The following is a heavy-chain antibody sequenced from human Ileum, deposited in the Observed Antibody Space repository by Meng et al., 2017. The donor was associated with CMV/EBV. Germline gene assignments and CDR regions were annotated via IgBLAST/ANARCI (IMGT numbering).Heavy chain of an antibody. CDR1: GYTFTAFY. V-gene: IGHV1-2*02. J-gene: IGHJ6*02. D-gene: IGHD3-10*01. Sequence: ASVKVSCKASGYTFTAFYITWVRQAPGQGLQWMGWSNPSIGGTNYAQSFQGRVIMTRDTSITTAYMELISLRSDDTAVYYCAKIAVTRRGDYYNPREVWGQGTTVTVSS. CDR3: AKIAVTRRGDYYNPREV. CDR2: SNPSIGGT.